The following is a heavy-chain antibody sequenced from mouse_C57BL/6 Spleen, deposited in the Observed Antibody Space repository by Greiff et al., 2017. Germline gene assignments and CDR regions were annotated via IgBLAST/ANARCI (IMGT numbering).Heavy chain of an antibody. CDR3: ARSPRTGDYYAMDY. CDR1: GYTFTSYW. D-gene: IGHD4-1*01. V-gene: IGHV1-69*01. Sequence: VQLQQPGAELVMPGASVKLSCKASGYTFTSYWMHWVKQRPGQGLEWIGEIDPSDSYTNYNQKFKGKSTLTVDKSSSTAYMQLSSLTSEDSAVYYCARSPRTGDYYAMDYWGQGTSVTVSS. J-gene: IGHJ4*01. CDR2: IDPSDSYT.